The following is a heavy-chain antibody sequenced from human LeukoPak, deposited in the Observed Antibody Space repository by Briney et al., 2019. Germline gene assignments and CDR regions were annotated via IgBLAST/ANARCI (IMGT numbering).Heavy chain of an antibody. CDR3: ARDLWLSKNAFDI. J-gene: IGHJ3*02. Sequence: SETLSLTCTVSGGSISSYYWSWIWQPPGKGLEWIGYIYYSGSTNYNPSLKSRVTISVDTSKNQFSLKLSSVTAADTAVYYCARDLWLSKNAFDIWGQGTMVTVSS. D-gene: IGHD5-18*01. CDR1: GGSISSYY. CDR2: IYYSGST. V-gene: IGHV4-59*01.